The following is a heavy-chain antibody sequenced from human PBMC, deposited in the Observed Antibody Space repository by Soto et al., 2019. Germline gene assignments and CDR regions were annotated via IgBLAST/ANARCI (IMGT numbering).Heavy chain of an antibody. CDR2: ISSRGSPE. D-gene: IGHD6-19*01. CDR1: GFTSSGYY. V-gene: IGHV3-11*01. Sequence: QVQLVESGGGLVKPGGSRRLSCAVSGFTSSGYYISWIRQAPGKGLEWVSYISSRGSPERYADSGKGRFTVSRDNAKNSLYLQMNSLRAEDTAVYYCARDRGAVAGQYFDYWGQGTLVTVSS. CDR3: ARDRGAVAGQYFDY. J-gene: IGHJ4*02.